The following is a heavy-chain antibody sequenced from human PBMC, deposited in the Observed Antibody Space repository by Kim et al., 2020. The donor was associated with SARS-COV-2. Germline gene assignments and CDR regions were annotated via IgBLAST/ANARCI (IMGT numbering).Heavy chain of an antibody. CDR3: AKGLRDGYKY. CDR2: T. Sequence: TYYAGAVKGRFTISRDNSKNTLYLQMNSLGVEDTAVYYCAKGLRDGYKYWGQGILVTVSS. V-gene: IGHV3-23*01. J-gene: IGHJ4*02. D-gene: IGHD5-18*01.